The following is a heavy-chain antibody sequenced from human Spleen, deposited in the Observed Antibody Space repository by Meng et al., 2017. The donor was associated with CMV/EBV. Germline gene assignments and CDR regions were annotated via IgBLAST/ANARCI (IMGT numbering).Heavy chain of an antibody. D-gene: IGHD6-19*01. Sequence: VYCGSFSCYSWRWLRQPPGKGLEWIGDINHSGSTNYHPSLKSRVTISVDTSKNQFSLKLSSVTAADTAVYYCARLAEWPVLQDWFDPWGQGTLVTVSS. CDR2: INHSGST. J-gene: IGHJ5*02. V-gene: IGHV4-34*01. CDR3: ARLAEWPVLQDWFDP. CDR1: CGSFSCYS.